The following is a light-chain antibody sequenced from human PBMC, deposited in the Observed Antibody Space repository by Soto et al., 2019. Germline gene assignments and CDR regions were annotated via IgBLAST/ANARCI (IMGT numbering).Light chain of an antibody. Sequence: QSALTQPASVSGSPGQSITISCTGTGSDIGTYNYVSWYQHHPGKAPKFIIYDVTNRPSGVSDRFSGSKSGNTASLTISGLHAEDEADYFCKSYTSASTYVFGTGTKVTVL. V-gene: IGLV2-14*03. CDR1: GSDIGTYNY. J-gene: IGLJ1*01. CDR3: KSYTSASTYV. CDR2: DVT.